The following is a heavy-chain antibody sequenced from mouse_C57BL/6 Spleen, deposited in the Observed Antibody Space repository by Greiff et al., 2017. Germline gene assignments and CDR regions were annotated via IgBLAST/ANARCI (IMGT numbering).Heavy chain of an antibody. CDR3: ARVYGNYGYAMDY. D-gene: IGHD2-1*01. Sequence: VQLQQPGAELVMPGASVKLSCKASGYTFTSYWMHWVKQRPGQGLEWIGEIDPSDSYTNYNQKFKGKSTLTVDKSSSTAYMQLSSLTSEDSAVYYCARVYGNYGYAMDYWGQGTSVTVSS. J-gene: IGHJ4*01. V-gene: IGHV1-69*01. CDR2: IDPSDSYT. CDR1: GYTFTSYW.